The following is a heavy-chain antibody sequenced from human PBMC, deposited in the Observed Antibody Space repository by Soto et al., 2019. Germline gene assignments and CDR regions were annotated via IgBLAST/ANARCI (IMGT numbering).Heavy chain of an antibody. CDR2: IYYSGST. Sequence: PSETLSLTCTVSGGSISSSSYYWGWIRQPPGKGLEWIGSIYYSGSTYYNPSLKSRVTISVDTSKNQFSLKLSSVTAADTAVYYCARGPGRSEYYYYYMDVWGQGTTVTVSS. J-gene: IGHJ6*03. D-gene: IGHD3-10*01. CDR3: ARGPGRSEYYYYYMDV. V-gene: IGHV4-39*01. CDR1: GGSISSSSYY.